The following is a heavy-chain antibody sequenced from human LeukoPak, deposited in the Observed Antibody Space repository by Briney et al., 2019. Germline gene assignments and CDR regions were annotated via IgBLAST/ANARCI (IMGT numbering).Heavy chain of an antibody. CDR2: IYYSGST. Sequence: SETLSLTCTVSGGSISSSSYYWGWIRQPPGKGLEWFGSIYYSGSTYYNPSLKSRVTISVDTSKNQFSLKLSFVTAADTAVYYCARHLGYCSGGSCSTNWFDPWGQGTLVTVSS. D-gene: IGHD2-15*01. V-gene: IGHV4-39*01. CDR1: GGSISSSSYY. J-gene: IGHJ5*02. CDR3: ARHLGYCSGGSCSTNWFDP.